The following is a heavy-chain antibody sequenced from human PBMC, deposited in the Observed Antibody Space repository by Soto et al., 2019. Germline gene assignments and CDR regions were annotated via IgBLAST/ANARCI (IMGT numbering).Heavy chain of an antibody. CDR1: GFSLTSFGMG. CDR2: IYWNDDK. Sequence: GSGPTPVNPTQTLTLACTFSGFSLTSFGMGVGWIRQPQGKAMEWLALIYWNDDKRYSPSLKSRLTITKDTSKNLVVLTMTNTDPVDTATYYCVNSRDSSPSDYWGQGTLVTVSS. CDR3: VNSRDSSPSDY. V-gene: IGHV2-5*01. D-gene: IGHD2-21*02. J-gene: IGHJ4*02.